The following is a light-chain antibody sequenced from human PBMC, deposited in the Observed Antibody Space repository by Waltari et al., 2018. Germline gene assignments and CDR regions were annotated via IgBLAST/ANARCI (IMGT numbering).Light chain of an antibody. V-gene: IGLV2-23*01. J-gene: IGLJ3*02. CDR3: CSYANNRPRV. Sequence: QSALTQPASVSGSPGQSITISCTGTSSDVGSYNLVSWYQQHPGKAPKLIIYEGYKRPSGVSNRFSGSKSGDTASLTISGVQAEDEADYYRCSYANNRPRVFGGGTKLTVL. CDR2: EGY. CDR1: SSDVGSYNL.